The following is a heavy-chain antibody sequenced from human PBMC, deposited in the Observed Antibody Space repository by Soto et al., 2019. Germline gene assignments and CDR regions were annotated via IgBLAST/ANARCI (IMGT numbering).Heavy chain of an antibody. D-gene: IGHD7-27*01. Sequence: SETLSLTCTVSGGTFTGHIWSWVRQPPGKGLEWIGEVSHSGNTKYYPSLRSRVTLSVDSSKNQISLALTSVTAADTALYYCARAKFESTGWHQFDIWGQGTLVTVSS. CDR3: ARAKFESTGWHQFDI. CDR2: VSHSGNT. V-gene: IGHV4-34*01. CDR1: GGTFTGHI. J-gene: IGHJ4*02.